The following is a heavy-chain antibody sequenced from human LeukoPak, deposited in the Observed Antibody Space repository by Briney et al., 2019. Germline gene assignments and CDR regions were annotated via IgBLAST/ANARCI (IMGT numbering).Heavy chain of an antibody. Sequence: GGSLRLSCAASGFSFSTYAMSWVRQAPGKGLEWVSGITGSGGTTYYADSVKGRFTISRDNSNDTLYLQMNSLRPEDTALYYCAKEYSGHAPLDSWGQGTLVTVSS. J-gene: IGHJ4*02. CDR2: ITGSGGTT. CDR3: AKEYSGHAPLDS. V-gene: IGHV3-23*01. D-gene: IGHD1-26*01. CDR1: GFSFSTYA.